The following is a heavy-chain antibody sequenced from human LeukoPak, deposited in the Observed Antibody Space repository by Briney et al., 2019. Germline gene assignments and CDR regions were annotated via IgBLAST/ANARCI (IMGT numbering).Heavy chain of an antibody. V-gene: IGHV3-7*01. Sequence: GGSLRLSCAASGFTFSSYWMNWVRQAPGKGLEWVANIKQDGSEKYYVDSVKGRFTISRDNAENTVFLQMNSLRAKDSAVYYCARDLAAWDVWGKGTTVTVSS. CDR2: IKQDGSEK. J-gene: IGHJ6*04. CDR3: ARDLAAWDV. CDR1: GFTFSSYW.